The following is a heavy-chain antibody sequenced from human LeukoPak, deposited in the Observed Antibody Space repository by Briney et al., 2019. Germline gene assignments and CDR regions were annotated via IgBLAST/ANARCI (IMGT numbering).Heavy chain of an antibody. CDR3: ARGAVKRITIFGQSWFDP. D-gene: IGHD3-9*01. CDR2: IYYSGST. CDR1: GGSISSYY. J-gene: IGHJ5*02. Sequence: SETLSLTCTVSGGSISSYYWSWIRQPPGKGLEWIGYIYYSGSTNYNPSLKSRVTISVDTSKNQFSLKLSSVTAADTAVYYCARGAVKRITIFGQSWFDPWGQGTLVTVSS. V-gene: IGHV4-59*01.